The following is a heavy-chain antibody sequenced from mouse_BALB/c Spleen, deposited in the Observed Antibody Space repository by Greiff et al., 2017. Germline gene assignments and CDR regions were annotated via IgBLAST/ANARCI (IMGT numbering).Heavy chain of an antibody. Sequence: EVKLVETGGGLVQPKGSLKLSCAASGFTFNTNAMNWVRQAPGKGLEWVARIRSKSNNYATYYADSVKDRFTISRDDSQSMLYLQMNNLKTEDTAMYYCVRTYYDYDVTFAYWGQGTLVTVSA. D-gene: IGHD2-4*01. J-gene: IGHJ3*01. CDR3: VRTYYDYDVTFAY. V-gene: IGHV10S3*01. CDR1: GFTFNTNA. CDR2: IRSKSNNYAT.